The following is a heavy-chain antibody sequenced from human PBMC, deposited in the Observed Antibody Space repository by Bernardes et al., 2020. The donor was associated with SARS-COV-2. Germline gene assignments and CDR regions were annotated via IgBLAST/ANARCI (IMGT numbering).Heavy chain of an antibody. CDR2: INHSGST. V-gene: IGHV4-34*01. J-gene: IGHJ6*02. CDR3: AKAMAGTNYYYGMDV. D-gene: IGHD6-19*01. Sequence: SETLSLTCAVYGGSFSGYYWSWIRQPPGKGLEWIGEINHSGSTNYNPSLKSRVTISVDTSKNQFSLKLSSVTAADTAVYYCAKAMAGTNYYYGMDVWGQGTTVTGSS. CDR1: GGSFSGYY.